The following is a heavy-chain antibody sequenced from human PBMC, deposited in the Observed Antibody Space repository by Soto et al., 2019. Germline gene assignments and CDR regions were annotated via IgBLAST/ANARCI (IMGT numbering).Heavy chain of an antibody. CDR1: GFTFSSYA. CDR3: ASEISRYVDIVATKRAVTGDY. Sequence: QVQLVESGGGVVQPGRSLRLSCAASGFTFSSYAMHWVRQAPGKGLEWVAVISYDGSNKYYADSVKGRFTISRDNSKNTLYLQMNSLRAEDTAVYYCASEISRYVDIVATKRAVTGDYWGQGTLVTVSS. J-gene: IGHJ4*02. V-gene: IGHV3-30-3*01. D-gene: IGHD5-12*01. CDR2: ISYDGSNK.